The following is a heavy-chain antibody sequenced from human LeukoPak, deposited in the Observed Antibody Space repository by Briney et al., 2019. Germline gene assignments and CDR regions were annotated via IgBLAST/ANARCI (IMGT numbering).Heavy chain of an antibody. CDR3: AKSFYDSGGYYGIIDY. J-gene: IGHJ4*02. CDR1: GFTFNSYS. D-gene: IGHD3-22*01. CDR2: ISYDGSNK. V-gene: IGHV3-30*18. Sequence: PGRSLRLSCAASGFTFNSYSMYWVRQAPGKGLEWVAVISYDGSNKYYADSVKGRFTISRDNSKNTLHLQMNSLRVEDAAVYYCAKSFYDSGGYYGIIDYWAREPWSPSPQ.